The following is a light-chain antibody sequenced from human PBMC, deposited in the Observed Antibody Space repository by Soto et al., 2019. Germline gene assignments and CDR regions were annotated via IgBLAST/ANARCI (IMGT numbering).Light chain of an antibody. CDR1: SGSIASNY. V-gene: IGLV6-57*01. CDR2: EDT. J-gene: IGLJ2*01. CDR3: QTYDNSNVI. Sequence: NFMLTQPHSVSASPGKTVTISCTRSSGSIASNYVQWYQQRPGSSPTIVIYEDTQRPSGVPDRFSGSIDSSSNSASLTISGLKTEDEADYYCQTYDNSNVIFGGGTQLTVL.